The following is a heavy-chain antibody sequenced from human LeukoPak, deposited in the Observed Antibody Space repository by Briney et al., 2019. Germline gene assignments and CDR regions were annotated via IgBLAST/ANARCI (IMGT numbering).Heavy chain of an antibody. CDR2: INWNGGST. J-gene: IGHJ4*02. CDR1: GFTFDDYG. V-gene: IGHV3-20*04. CDR3: ARDVPYDFWSGYSFDY. D-gene: IGHD3-3*01. Sequence: GGSLRLSCAASGFTFDDYGMSLVRQAPGKGLEWVSGINWNGGSTGYADSVKGRFTISRDNAENSLYLQMNSLRAEDTALYYCARDVPYDFWSGYSFDYWGQGTLVTVSS.